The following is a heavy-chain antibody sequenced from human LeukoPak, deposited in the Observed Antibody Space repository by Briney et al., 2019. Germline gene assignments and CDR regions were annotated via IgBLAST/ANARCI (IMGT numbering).Heavy chain of an antibody. CDR3: ASDHGAGGYFDL. D-gene: IGHD1-26*01. CDR1: GGSISSSNW. J-gene: IGHJ2*01. V-gene: IGHV4-4*02. CDR2: MYHSGST. Sequence: SETLSLTCAVSGGSISSSNWWSWVRQPPGKGLEWIGEMYHSGSTNYNPSLKSRVTISVDKSKNQFSLKLSSVTAADTAVYYCASDHGAGGYFDLWGRGTLVTVSS.